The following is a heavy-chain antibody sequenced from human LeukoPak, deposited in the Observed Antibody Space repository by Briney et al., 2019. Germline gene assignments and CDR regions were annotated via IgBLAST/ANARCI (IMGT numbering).Heavy chain of an antibody. CDR2: ISSSSSYI. V-gene: IGHV3-21*01. Sequence: GGSLRLSCAASGFTFSSYSMNWVRQAPGKGLEWVSSISSSSSYIYYADSVKGRFTISRDNAKNSLYLQMNSLRAEDTAVYYCARGADSSSWEGFWDYWGQGTLVTVSA. CDR1: GFTFSSYS. J-gene: IGHJ4*02. D-gene: IGHD6-13*01. CDR3: ARGADSSSWEGFWDY.